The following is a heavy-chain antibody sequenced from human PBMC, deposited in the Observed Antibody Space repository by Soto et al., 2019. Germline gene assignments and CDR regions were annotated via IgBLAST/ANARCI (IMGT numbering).Heavy chain of an antibody. CDR1: GFTFSASY. CDR3: AVRHTGSGSFYFGMDV. J-gene: IGHJ6*02. D-gene: IGHD3-10*01. V-gene: IGHV3-11*01. Sequence: QVQLVESGGNLVKPGASLRLSCAASGFTFSASYMNWIRQAPGKGLEWVAYISHSGGTIYYADSVKGRFTISRDNAKNSQYLQINSLRAENTAVYYVAVRHTGSGSFYFGMDVWGQGTTVT. CDR2: ISHSGGTI.